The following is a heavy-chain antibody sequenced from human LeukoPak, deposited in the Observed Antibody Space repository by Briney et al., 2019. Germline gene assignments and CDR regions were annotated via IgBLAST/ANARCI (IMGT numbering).Heavy chain of an antibody. CDR2: IYYSGSP. J-gene: IGHJ4*02. D-gene: IGHD1-20*01. CDR3: ARTHITGTGYFDY. Sequence: SETLSLTCTVSGGSIGSGAYYWSWVRQHPGKGLEWIAYIYYSGSPYYNLSLKSRVTISVDTSNNQFSLKLSSVTAADTAVYYCARTHITGTGYFDYWGQGTLVTVSS. CDR1: GGSIGSGAYY. V-gene: IGHV4-31*03.